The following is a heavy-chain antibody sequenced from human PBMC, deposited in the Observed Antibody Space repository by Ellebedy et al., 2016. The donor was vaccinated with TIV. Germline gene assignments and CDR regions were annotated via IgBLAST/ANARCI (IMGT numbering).Heavy chain of an antibody. Sequence: GGSLRLSCRVSGFTPGTFGLHWVRQAPGKGLEWLAMISFDASNVDYAQSVQCRFNISLYDSKNTIHLQMSSLRVGDTAVYYCAKEWGRRGPQYHYDIDVWGQGTTVLVSS. CDR3: AKEWGRRGPQYHYDIDV. D-gene: IGHD1-26*01. CDR1: GFTPGTFG. J-gene: IGHJ6*02. V-gene: IGHV3-30*18. CDR2: ISFDASNV.